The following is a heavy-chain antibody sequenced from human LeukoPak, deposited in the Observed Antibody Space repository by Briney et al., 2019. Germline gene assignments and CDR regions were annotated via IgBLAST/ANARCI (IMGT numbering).Heavy chain of an antibody. J-gene: IGHJ6*03. V-gene: IGHV3-11*01. CDR3: ASSIAARTLDYYMDV. Sequence: GGSLRLSCAASGSTFSDYYMSWIRQAPGKGLEWVSYISSSGSTIYYADSVKGRFTISRDNAKNSLYLQMNSLRAEDTAVYYCASSIAARTLDYYMDVWGKGTTVTVSS. CDR2: ISSSGSTI. CDR1: GSTFSDYY. D-gene: IGHD6-6*01.